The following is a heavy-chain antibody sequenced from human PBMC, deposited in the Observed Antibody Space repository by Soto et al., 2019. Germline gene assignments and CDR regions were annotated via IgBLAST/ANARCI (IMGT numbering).Heavy chain of an antibody. V-gene: IGHV1-2*02. D-gene: IGHD3-22*01. Sequence: ASVKVSCKASGYTFTGYYMHWVRQAPGQGLEWMGWINPNSGGTNYAQKFQGRVTMTRDTSIGTAYMELSRLRSDDTAVYYCARVFQVRYYYDSSGYYSDYWGQGTLVTVSS. CDR1: GYTFTGYY. J-gene: IGHJ4*02. CDR3: ARVFQVRYYYDSSGYYSDY. CDR2: INPNSGGT.